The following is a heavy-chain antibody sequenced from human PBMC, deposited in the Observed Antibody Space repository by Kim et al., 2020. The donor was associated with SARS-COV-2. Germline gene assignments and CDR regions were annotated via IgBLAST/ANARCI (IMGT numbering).Heavy chain of an antibody. CDR3: ARVKQEGSQQLVTYNWFDP. Sequence: ASVKVSCKASGYTFTSYGISWVRQAPGQGLEWMGWISAYNGNTNYAQKLQGRVTMTTDTSTSTAYMELRSLRSDDTAVYYCARVKQEGSQQLVTYNWFDPWGQGTLVTVSS. J-gene: IGHJ5*02. D-gene: IGHD6-13*01. V-gene: IGHV1-18*01. CDR2: ISAYNGNT. CDR1: GYTFTSYG.